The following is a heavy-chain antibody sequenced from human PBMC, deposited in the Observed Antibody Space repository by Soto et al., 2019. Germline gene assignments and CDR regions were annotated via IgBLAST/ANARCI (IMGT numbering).Heavy chain of an antibody. Sequence: SETLSLTCAVSGGSISSSNWWSWVRQPPGKGLEWIGEIYHSGSTNYNPSLKSRVTISVDKSKNQFSLKLSSVTAADTAVYYCARGPSYYDSSGYYLDYFDYRGQGTLVTVSS. V-gene: IGHV4-4*02. D-gene: IGHD3-22*01. J-gene: IGHJ4*02. CDR1: GGSISSSNW. CDR2: IYHSGST. CDR3: ARGPSYYDSSGYYLDYFDY.